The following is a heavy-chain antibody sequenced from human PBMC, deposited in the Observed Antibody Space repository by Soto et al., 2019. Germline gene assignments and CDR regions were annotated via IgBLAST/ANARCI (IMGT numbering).Heavy chain of an antibody. CDR3: AIGHWLGK. V-gene: IGHV3-7*01. CDR1: GFTFSDYL. D-gene: IGHD6-19*01. Sequence: EVQLVDSGGALVQPGESLRLSCAASGFTFSDYLMTWVRLAPWKGLEWVSTIKQDGTANYYVDSVKGRVTISRDNATKSRYLQLSALRAEDTAVYYCAIGHWLGKWGQGTLVTVSS. CDR2: IKQDGTAN. J-gene: IGHJ4*02.